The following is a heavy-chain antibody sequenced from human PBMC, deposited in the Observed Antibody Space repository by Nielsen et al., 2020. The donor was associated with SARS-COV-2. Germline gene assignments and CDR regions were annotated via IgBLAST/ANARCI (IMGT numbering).Heavy chain of an antibody. CDR1: GYSFTSYW. Sequence: GESLKISCQGSGYSFTSYWISWVRQMPGKGLEWMGRIDPSDSYTNYSPSFQGHVTISADKSISTAYLQWSSLKASDTAMYYCARHSYGDYSPYYYYGMDVWGQGTTVTVSS. J-gene: IGHJ6*02. V-gene: IGHV5-10-1*01. CDR2: IDPSDSYT. D-gene: IGHD4-17*01. CDR3: ARHSYGDYSPYYYYGMDV.